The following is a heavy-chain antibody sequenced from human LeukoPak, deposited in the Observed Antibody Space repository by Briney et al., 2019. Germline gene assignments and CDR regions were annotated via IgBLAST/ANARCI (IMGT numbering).Heavy chain of an antibody. CDR2: THPVSGDT. D-gene: IGHD3-16*01. J-gene: IGHJ4*02. V-gene: IGHV1-2*02. CDR1: GYTFTSYD. Sequence: ASVKVSCKASGYTFTSYDINWVRQATGQGLEWLGWTHPVSGDTIYAQKFQGRVTMTRDTSISTAYMELTSLTSDDTAVYYCARMTHTLGATYSHFDYWGQGTLVTVSS. CDR3: ARMTHTLGATYSHFDY.